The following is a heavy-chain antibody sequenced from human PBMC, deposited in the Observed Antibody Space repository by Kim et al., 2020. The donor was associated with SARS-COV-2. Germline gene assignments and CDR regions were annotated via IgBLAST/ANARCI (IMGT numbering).Heavy chain of an antibody. J-gene: IGHJ4*02. D-gene: IGHD3-16*01. CDR2: IGAIDTNI. CDR3: ARGTHGGSWLIDY. Sequence: GGSLRLSCAASGFTFSGYSMNWVRQVPGKGLECVSFIGAIDTNIHYADSVKCRFTISRDNAKSSLSLQMDSLRVEDSAVYYCARGTHGGSWLIDYWGQGT. CDR1: GFTFSGYS. V-gene: IGHV3-21*05.